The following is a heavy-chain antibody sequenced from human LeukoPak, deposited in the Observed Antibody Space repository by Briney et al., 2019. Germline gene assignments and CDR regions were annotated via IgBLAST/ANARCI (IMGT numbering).Heavy chain of an antibody. V-gene: IGHV5-51*01. CDR3: ARPPSRGYSSSFEY. CDR1: GYSFATYW. Sequence: PGESPKISCKGSGYSFATYWIAWVRQMPGKGLEWMGIIYPDESNIRYSPSFQGQVTISADKSISTAYLQWSSLKASDTAIYYCARPPSRGYSSSFEYWGQGTLVTVSS. J-gene: IGHJ4*02. CDR2: IYPDESNI. D-gene: IGHD2-2*03.